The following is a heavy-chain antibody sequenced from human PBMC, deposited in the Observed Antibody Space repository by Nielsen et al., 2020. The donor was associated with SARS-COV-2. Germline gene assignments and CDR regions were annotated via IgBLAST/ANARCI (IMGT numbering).Heavy chain of an antibody. Sequence: GESLKISCAASGFTFSSYAMHWVRQAPGKGLEWVAVISYDGSNKYYADSVKGRFTISRDNSKNTLYLQMNSLGAEDTAVYYCAKGGWYYGMDVWGQGTTVTVSS. CDR1: GFTFSSYA. J-gene: IGHJ6*02. D-gene: IGHD3-10*01. V-gene: IGHV3-30-3*01. CDR3: AKGGWYYGMDV. CDR2: ISYDGSNK.